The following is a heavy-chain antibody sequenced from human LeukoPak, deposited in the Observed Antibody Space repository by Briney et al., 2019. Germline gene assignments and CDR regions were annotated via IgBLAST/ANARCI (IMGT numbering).Heavy chain of an antibody. J-gene: IGHJ4*02. Sequence: PSETLSLTCAVYGGSFSGYYWSWIRHPPAKGREWIGEINHSGSTNYNPSLKSRVTISVDTSKNQFSLKLSSVTAADTAVYYCARQGPRYYGSGSYSPAYYFDYWGQGTLVTVSS. CDR1: GGSFSGYY. CDR2: INHSGST. V-gene: IGHV4-34*01. CDR3: ARQGPRYYGSGSYSPAYYFDY. D-gene: IGHD3-10*01.